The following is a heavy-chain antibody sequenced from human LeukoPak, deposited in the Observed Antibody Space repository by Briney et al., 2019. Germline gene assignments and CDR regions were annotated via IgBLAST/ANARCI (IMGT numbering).Heavy chain of an antibody. CDR2: ISGSDGNT. CDR1: GFIFRSYD. J-gene: IGHJ4*02. D-gene: IGHD5-24*01. V-gene: IGHV3-23*01. Sequence: GGSLRLSCAASGFIFRSYDMSWVRQAPGKGLEWVSAISGSDGNTYYADSVKDRFTISRDNSKNTLFLQMNSLRAEDTAVYYCAKGGPQFFDYWGQGTLVTVSS. CDR3: AKGGPQFFDY.